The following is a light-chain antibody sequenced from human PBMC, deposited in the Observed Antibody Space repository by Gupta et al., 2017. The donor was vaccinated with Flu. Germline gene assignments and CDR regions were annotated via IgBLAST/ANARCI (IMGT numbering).Light chain of an antibody. CDR1: SSDIGGYNF. J-gene: IGLJ2*01. Sequence: TLSCTGTSSDIGGYNFVSWYQQHPCKAPKLMIYDVSKRPSGVPDRFAGSKSGNTASLTISGLLAEDEADYYCCSYAGRDTFGVFGGGTKLTVL. CDR3: CSYAGRDTFGV. V-gene: IGLV2-11*03. CDR2: DVS.